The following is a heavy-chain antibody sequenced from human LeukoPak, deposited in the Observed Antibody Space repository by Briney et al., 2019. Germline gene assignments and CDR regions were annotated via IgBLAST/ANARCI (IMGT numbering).Heavy chain of an antibody. CDR3: ARFGGNYYYYMDV. CDR2: ISAYNSNT. D-gene: IGHD3-16*01. V-gene: IGHV1-18*01. J-gene: IGHJ6*03. CDR1: GYTFTSYG. Sequence: ASVKVSCTASGYTFTSYGISWVRQAPGQGLEWMGWISAYNSNTDYAQKLQGRVTMTTDTSTSTAYMALRSLRSADTAVYYCARFGGNYYYYMDVWGKGTTVTVS.